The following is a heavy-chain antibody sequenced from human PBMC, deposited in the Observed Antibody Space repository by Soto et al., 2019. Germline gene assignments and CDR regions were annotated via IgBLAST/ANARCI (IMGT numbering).Heavy chain of an antibody. CDR2: IIPIFGTT. CDR3: AARFGVVLNYYYGMDV. V-gene: IGHV1-69*13. Sequence: ASVKVSFKASGGTFNSYAISWVRQAPGQGLEWMGGIIPIFGTTNYAQKFQGRVTITADESTSTAYMELSSLRSEDTAVYYCAARFGVVLNYYYGMDVWGQGTTVTVSS. CDR1: GGTFNSYA. J-gene: IGHJ6*02. D-gene: IGHD3-3*01.